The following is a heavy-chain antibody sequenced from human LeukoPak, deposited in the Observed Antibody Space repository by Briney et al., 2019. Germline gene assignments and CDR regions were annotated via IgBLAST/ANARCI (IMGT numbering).Heavy chain of an antibody. D-gene: IGHD4-11*01. J-gene: IGHJ6*03. Sequence: SETLSLTCTVSGYSISSGYYWGWIRQPPGKGLEWIGSIYHSGSTYYNASLKGRVTISVDTSKNQFSLKLSSVTAADTAVYYCARGAVTNYYYYYMDVWGKGTTVTVSS. V-gene: IGHV4-38-2*02. CDR3: ARGAVTNYYYYYMDV. CDR1: GYSISSGYY. CDR2: IYHSGST.